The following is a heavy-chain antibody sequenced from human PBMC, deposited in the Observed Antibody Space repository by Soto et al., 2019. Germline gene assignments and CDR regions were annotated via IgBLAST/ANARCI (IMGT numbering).Heavy chain of an antibody. CDR1: GFMFSSYW. V-gene: IGHV3-7*05. CDR3: ATDILDF. CDR2: INQNGSER. J-gene: IGHJ4*02. Sequence: EVDLVESGGGLVQPGGSLRLSCAATGFMFSSYWMTWVRQAPGRGLEWVANINQNGSERYYVDSVEGRFTISRDNAKNSVFLQMENLRVEDTAMYYCATDILDFWGLGTLVTVSS. D-gene: IGHD3-9*01.